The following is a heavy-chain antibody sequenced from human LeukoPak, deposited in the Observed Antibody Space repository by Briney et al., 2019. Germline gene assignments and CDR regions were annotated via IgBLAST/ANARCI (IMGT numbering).Heavy chain of an antibody. CDR1: GGSFSGYY. J-gene: IGHJ4*02. CDR3: ASAHDYGDYALEN. CDR2: INHSGST. D-gene: IGHD4-17*01. Sequence: SETLSLTCAVYGGSFSGYYWSWIRQPPGKGLEWIGEINHSGSTNYNPSLKSRVTISVDTSKNQFSLKLSSVTAADTAVYYCASAHDYGDYALENWGQGTLVTVSS. V-gene: IGHV4-34*01.